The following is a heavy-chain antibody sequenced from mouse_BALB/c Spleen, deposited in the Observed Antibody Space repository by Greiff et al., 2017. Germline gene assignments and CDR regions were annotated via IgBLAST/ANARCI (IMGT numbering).Heavy chain of an antibody. V-gene: IGHV1S56*01. J-gene: IGHJ3*01. CDR3: ARGDYGNPGWFAY. CDR1: GYTFTSYY. CDR2: IYPGDGST. Sequence: VQLQESGPELVKPGASVKMSCKASGYTFTSYYIHWVKQRPGQGLEWIGWIYPGDGSTKYNEKFKGKTTLTADKSSSTAYMLLSSLTSEDSAIYFCARGDYGNPGWFAYWGQGTLVTVSA. D-gene: IGHD2-1*01.